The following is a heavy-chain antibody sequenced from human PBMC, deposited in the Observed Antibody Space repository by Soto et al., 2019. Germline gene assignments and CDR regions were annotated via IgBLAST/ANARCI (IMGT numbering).Heavy chain of an antibody. CDR2: VSYTGST. Sequence: SETLSLTCSVSGGSLTNGDYFWTWIRQPPGKGLEWIGYVSYTGSTYYNPSFKSRSKVAIDTSKNQFSLKLTSVTAADTAVYYCARGWVSALYCLQRFDPSGQGALVTVSS. CDR1: GGSLTNGDYF. D-gene: IGHD2-8*02. CDR3: ARGWVSALYCLQRFDP. J-gene: IGHJ5*02. V-gene: IGHV4-30-4*08.